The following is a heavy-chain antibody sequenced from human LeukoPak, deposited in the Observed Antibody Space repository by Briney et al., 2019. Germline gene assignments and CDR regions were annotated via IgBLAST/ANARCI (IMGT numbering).Heavy chain of an antibody. CDR2: INWNGGST. V-gene: IGHV3-20*04. CDR1: GFTFDDYG. D-gene: IGHD4-11*01. CDR3: ARVRSINFYSPFDY. J-gene: IGHJ4*02. Sequence: PGGSLRLSCAASGFTFDDYGMSWVRQAPGKGLEWVSGINWNGGSTGYADSMKGRFTISRDNAKNSLYLQMNSLRAEDTALYYCARVRSINFYSPFDYWGQGTLVTVSS.